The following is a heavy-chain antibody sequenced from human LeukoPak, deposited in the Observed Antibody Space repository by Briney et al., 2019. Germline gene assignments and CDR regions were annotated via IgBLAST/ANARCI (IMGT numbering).Heavy chain of an antibody. J-gene: IGHJ6*02. CDR3: ARVRPAAMIGWYYYYGMDV. CDR2: ISAYNGNT. CDR1: GYSFTSYG. V-gene: IGHV1-18*01. Sequence: GESLKISCKGSGYSFTSYGISWVRQAPGQGLEWMGWISAYNGNTNYAQKLQGRVTMTTDTSTSTAYMELRSLRSDDTAVYYCARVRPAAMIGWYYYYGMDVWGQGTTVTVSS. D-gene: IGHD2-2*01.